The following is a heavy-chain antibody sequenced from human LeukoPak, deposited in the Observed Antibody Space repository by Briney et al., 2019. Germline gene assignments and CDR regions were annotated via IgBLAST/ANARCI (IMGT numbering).Heavy chain of an antibody. CDR1: GFKFCASS. D-gene: IGHD3-9*01. CDR3: LSLDYDILTGSPQG. Sequence: GGSLSLSCAASGFKFCASSIHWVRQASGKGLEWVGRIRSQANSYATAYAASVKGRFTISRDDSDNTAYLQMSSLTTEDTAVYYCLSLDYDILTGSPQGWGQGTLVTVSS. CDR2: IRSQANSYAT. V-gene: IGHV3-73*01. J-gene: IGHJ4*02.